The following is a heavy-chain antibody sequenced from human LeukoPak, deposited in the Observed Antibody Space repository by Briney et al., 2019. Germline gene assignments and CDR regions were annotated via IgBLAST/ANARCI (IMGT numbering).Heavy chain of an antibody. Sequence: SETLSLTCTVSGGSISSYYWSWIRQPPGKGLEWIGYICYSGSTNYTPSLQTRVTISVDASKNQFSLKLSSVTAADTAIYYCAKYTNWDHAFDIWGQGTMVTVSS. D-gene: IGHD1-1*01. V-gene: IGHV4-59*01. J-gene: IGHJ3*02. CDR2: ICYSGST. CDR3: AKYTNWDHAFDI. CDR1: GGSISSYY.